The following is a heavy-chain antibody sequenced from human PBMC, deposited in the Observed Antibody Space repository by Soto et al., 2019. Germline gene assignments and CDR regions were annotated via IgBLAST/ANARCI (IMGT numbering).Heavy chain of an antibody. D-gene: IGHD5-18*01. V-gene: IGHV1-69*13. CDR3: ARNLGYSYGGGGYYGMDV. CDR2: IIPIFGTA. J-gene: IGHJ6*02. CDR1: GGTFSSYA. Sequence: GASVKVSCKASGGTFSSYAVSWVRQAPGQGLEWMGGIIPIFGTANYAQKFQGRVTITADESTSTAYMELSSLRSEDTAVYYCARNLGYSYGGGGYYGMDVWGQGTTVTVS.